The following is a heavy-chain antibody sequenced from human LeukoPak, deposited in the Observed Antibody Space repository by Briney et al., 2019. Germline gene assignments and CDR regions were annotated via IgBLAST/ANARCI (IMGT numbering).Heavy chain of an antibody. CDR3: VRSAFHAGSGNYYDY. Sequence: GGSLRLSCAASGFTFSSYAMHWVRQAPGKGLEWVAAISYDGSNKYYADSVKGRFTISRDNAENTLYLQMNSLRVEDTAVYYCVRSAFHAGSGNYYDYWGQGTLVTVSS. V-gene: IGHV3-30-3*01. CDR1: GFTFSSYA. J-gene: IGHJ4*02. D-gene: IGHD3-22*01. CDR2: ISYDGSNK.